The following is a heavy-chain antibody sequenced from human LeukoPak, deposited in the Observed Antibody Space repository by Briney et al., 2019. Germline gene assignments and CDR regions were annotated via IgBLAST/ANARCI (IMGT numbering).Heavy chain of an antibody. CDR1: GGTFSSYA. V-gene: IGHV1-69*06. D-gene: IGHD3-10*01. CDR3: ARDGSGRVPEMSAPDH. J-gene: IGHJ4*02. Sequence: GASVKVSCKASGGTFSSYAISWVRQAPGQGLEWMGGIIPIFGTANYAQKFQGRVTITADKSTSTAYMELSSLRSEDTAVYYCARDGSGRVPEMSAPDHWGQGTLVTVSS. CDR2: IIPIFGTA.